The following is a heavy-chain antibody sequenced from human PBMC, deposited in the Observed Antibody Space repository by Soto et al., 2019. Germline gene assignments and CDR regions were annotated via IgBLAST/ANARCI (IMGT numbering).Heavy chain of an antibody. CDR2: INHSGST. V-gene: IGHV4-34*01. D-gene: IGHD2-8*02. CDR3: ARDKITGLFDY. Sequence: SETLSLTCAVYGGSFRGYYWNWIRQPPGTGLEWIGEINHSGSTNYNPSLKSRVTISVDTSKNQFSLKLTSVTAADTAVYYCARDKITGLFDYWGQGTLVTV. J-gene: IGHJ4*02. CDR1: GGSFRGYY.